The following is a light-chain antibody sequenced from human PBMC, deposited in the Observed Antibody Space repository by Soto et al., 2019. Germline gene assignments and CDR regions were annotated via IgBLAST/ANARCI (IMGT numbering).Light chain of an antibody. CDR3: QQYFGRPLT. CDR2: WAS. CDR1: QSVLYSSNNKNY. V-gene: IGKV4-1*01. J-gene: IGKJ4*01. Sequence: DIVMTQSADSLAVSLGVRATINCKASQSVLYSSNNKNYLAWYQQRPGQPPKLLIYWASTRESRVPARFSGSGSGTDFTLTISSLQAEDVAVYYCQQYFGRPLTFGGGTKVDIK.